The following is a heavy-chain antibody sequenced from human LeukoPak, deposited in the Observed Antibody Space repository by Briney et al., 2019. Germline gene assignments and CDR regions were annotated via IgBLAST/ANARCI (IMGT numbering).Heavy chain of an antibody. V-gene: IGHV1-8*01. D-gene: IGHD2-15*01. CDR2: MNPNRGNT. J-gene: IGHJ5*02. CDR1: GYTYTSYD. CDR3: AKGVGSGASNWFDP. Sequence: AASVKVSCKASGYTYTSYDINWVRQATGQGLEWMGWMNPNRGNTGYAQKFQGRVTMTRNTSISTAYMELSSLRSEDTAVYYCAKGVGSGASNWFDPWGQGTLVTVSS.